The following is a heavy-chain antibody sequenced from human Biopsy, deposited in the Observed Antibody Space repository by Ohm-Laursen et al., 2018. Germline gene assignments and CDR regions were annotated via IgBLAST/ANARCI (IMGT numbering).Heavy chain of an antibody. D-gene: IGHD2/OR15-2a*01. CDR1: GYTFTSYE. Sequence: ASVKVSCKTSGYTFTSYEINWVRQATGQGLEWMGWMNPDSGNTGYAQNFQGRVTMTRNTSISTAYLEVSSLTFEDTAVYYCARAVRYRLLSDPWGQGTLVTVSS. CDR2: MNPDSGNT. J-gene: IGHJ5*02. V-gene: IGHV1-8*01. CDR3: ARAVRYRLLSDP.